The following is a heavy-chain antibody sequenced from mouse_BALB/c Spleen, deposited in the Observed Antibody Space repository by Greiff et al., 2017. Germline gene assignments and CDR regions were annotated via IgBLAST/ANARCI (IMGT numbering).Heavy chain of an antibody. CDR2: ISYSGST. V-gene: IGHV3-8*02. J-gene: IGHJ1*01. Sequence: EVKLQESGPSLVKPSQTLSLTCSVTGDSITSGYWNWIRKFPGNKLEYMGYISYSGSTYYNPSLKSRISITRDTSKNQYYLQLNSVTTEDTATYYCARSYYYGSSPYWYFDVWGAGTTVTVSS. CDR3: ARSYYYGSSPYWYFDV. D-gene: IGHD1-1*01. CDR1: GDSITSGY.